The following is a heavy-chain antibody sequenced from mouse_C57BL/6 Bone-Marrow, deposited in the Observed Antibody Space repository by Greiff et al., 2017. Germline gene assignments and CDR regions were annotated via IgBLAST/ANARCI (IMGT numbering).Heavy chain of an antibody. CDR2: IDPSDSYT. CDR3: AREGVMVPYYFDS. J-gene: IGHJ2*01. D-gene: IGHD2-2*01. Sequence: QVQLKQPGAELVMPGASVKLSCKASGYTFTSYWMHWVKQRPGQGLEWIGEIDPSDSYTNYNQKFKGKSTLTVDKSSSTAYMQLSSLTSEDSAVYYCAREGVMVPYYFDSWGQSTTLTVSS. V-gene: IGHV1-69*01. CDR1: GYTFTSYW.